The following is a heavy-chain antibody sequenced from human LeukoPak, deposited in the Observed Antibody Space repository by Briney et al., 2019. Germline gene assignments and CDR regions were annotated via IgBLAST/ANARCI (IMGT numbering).Heavy chain of an antibody. V-gene: IGHV3-23*01. CDR3: AKGGIMITFRGVIAPQSFDY. Sequence: PGGSLRLSSAASGFTFSSYAMSWVRQAPGKGLEWVSAISGSGGSTYYADSVKGRFTISRDNSKNTLYLQMNSLRAEDTAVYYCAKGGIMITFRGVIAPQSFDYWGQRPLVTVPS. J-gene: IGHJ4*02. CDR2: ISGSGGST. D-gene: IGHD3-16*02. CDR1: GFTFSSYA.